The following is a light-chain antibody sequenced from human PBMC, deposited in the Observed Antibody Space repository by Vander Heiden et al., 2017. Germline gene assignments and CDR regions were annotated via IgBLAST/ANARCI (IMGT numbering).Light chain of an antibody. V-gene: IGKV3-15*01. J-gene: IGKJ1*01. CDR3: QQYNNWPPWT. Sequence: EIVMTQSPATLSVSPGERATLSCRASQSISNNLVWYQQKPGQVPRLLIYGASTRATGIPARFSGSGSGTEFTLTISSLQSEDFAVYYCQQYNNWPPWTFGQGTKVEIK. CDR1: QSISNN. CDR2: GAS.